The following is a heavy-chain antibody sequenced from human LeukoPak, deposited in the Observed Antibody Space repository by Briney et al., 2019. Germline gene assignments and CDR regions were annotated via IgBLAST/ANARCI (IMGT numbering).Heavy chain of an antibody. CDR2: IKQDGSEK. CDR1: RFTFSSYW. J-gene: IGHJ6*02. V-gene: IGHV3-7*03. Sequence: GGSLRLSCAASRFTFSSYWMSWVRQAPGKGLEWVANIKQDGSEKYYVDSVKGRFTISRDNAKNSLYLQMNSLRAEDTAVYYCARGASPYYYYGKDVWGQGTTVTVSS. CDR3: ARGASPYYYYGKDV.